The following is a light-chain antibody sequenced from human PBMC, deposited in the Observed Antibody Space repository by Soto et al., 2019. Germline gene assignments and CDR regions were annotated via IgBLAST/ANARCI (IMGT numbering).Light chain of an antibody. CDR1: SSDVGGYTF. CDR2: EVS. V-gene: IGLV2-14*01. CDR3: SSYTSNSSPYV. Sequence: QSVLTQPASVSVSPGQSITISCTGTSSDVGGYTFVSWYQQHPGKAPKLMIYEVSNRPSGVSNRFSGSKSGNTASLTISGLQAEDEADYYCSSYTSNSSPYVFGTGTKVTVL. J-gene: IGLJ1*01.